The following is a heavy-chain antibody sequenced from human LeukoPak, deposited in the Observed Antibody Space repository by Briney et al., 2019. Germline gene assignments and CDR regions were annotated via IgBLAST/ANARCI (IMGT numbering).Heavy chain of an antibody. CDR1: GGSISSYY. J-gene: IGHJ4*02. Sequence: PSETLSLTCTVSGGSISSYYWSWIRQPAGTALEWIGRIYTSGTITYDPSLKGRVTMSVDTSKNQFSLKLSSVTAADTAIYYCARGLASGYPPIPFDYWGQGTQVTVSS. D-gene: IGHD3-3*01. CDR2: IYTSGTI. V-gene: IGHV4-4*07. CDR3: ARGLASGYPPIPFDY.